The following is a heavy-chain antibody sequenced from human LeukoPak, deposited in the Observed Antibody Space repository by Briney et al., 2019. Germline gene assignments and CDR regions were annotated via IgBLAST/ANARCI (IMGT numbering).Heavy chain of an antibody. CDR3: AREALAHSPSSYDLTRNLDY. Sequence: SVKVSCKASGGTFSSYAIRWVRQAPGQGLEWMGGIIPIFGTANYAQKFQGRVTITADKSTSTAYMELSSLRSEDTAVYYCAREALAHSPSSYDLTRNLDYWGQGTLVTVSS. CDR1: GGTFSSYA. J-gene: IGHJ4*02. CDR2: IIPIFGTA. V-gene: IGHV1-69*06. D-gene: IGHD5-12*01.